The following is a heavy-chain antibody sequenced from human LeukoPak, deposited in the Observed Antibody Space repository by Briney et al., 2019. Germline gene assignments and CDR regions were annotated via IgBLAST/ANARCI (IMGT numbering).Heavy chain of an antibody. CDR3: ASRLALYNWNSLDY. Sequence: SVKVSCKASGGTFSRYTISWVRQAPGQGLEWMGRIIPILGIANYAQKFQGRVTITADKSTSTAYMELSSLRSEDTAVYYCASRLALYNWNSLDYWGQGTLVTVSS. J-gene: IGHJ4*02. CDR1: GGTFSRYT. V-gene: IGHV1-69*02. CDR2: IIPILGIA. D-gene: IGHD1-7*01.